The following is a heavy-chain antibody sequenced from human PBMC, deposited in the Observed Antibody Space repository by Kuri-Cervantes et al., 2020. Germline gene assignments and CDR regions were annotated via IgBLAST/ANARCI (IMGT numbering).Heavy chain of an antibody. CDR3: AKSIGERPG. CDR1: GGPISSYY. V-gene: IGHV4-59*13. Sequence: SDTLSLTCTVSGGPISSYYWSWIRQPPGKGLEWIGYIYYSGSTNYNPSLKSRVTISVDTSKNQYSLKLSSVTAADTAVYYCAKSIGERPGWGQGTLVTVSS. CDR2: IYYSGST. D-gene: IGHD6-6*01. J-gene: IGHJ4*02.